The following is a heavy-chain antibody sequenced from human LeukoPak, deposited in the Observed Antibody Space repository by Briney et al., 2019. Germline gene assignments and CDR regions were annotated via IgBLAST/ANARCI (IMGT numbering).Heavy chain of an antibody. D-gene: IGHD3-22*01. J-gene: IGHJ6*03. CDR2: ISYDGSNK. Sequence: GGSLRLSCAASGFTFSSYGMHWVRQAPGKGLEWVAVISYDGSNKYYADSVKGRFTISRDNSKNTLYLQMNSLRAEDTAVYYCARLGDSSGYYRYNYYYYYYMDVWGKGTTVTVSS. CDR1: GFTFSSYG. V-gene: IGHV3-30*03. CDR3: ARLGDSSGYYRYNYYYYYYMDV.